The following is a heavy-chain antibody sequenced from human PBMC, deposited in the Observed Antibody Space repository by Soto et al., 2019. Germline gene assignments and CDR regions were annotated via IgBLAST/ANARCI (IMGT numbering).Heavy chain of an antibody. Sequence: VASVKVSCQASGYTNITYGISWVRQAPGQGLEWMGWISAYNGNTNYAQKLQGRVTMTTDTSTSTAYMELRSLRSDDTAVYYCASTVIDSSGPYAFDIWGQGTMVTVSS. J-gene: IGHJ3*02. CDR2: ISAYNGNT. D-gene: IGHD3-22*01. CDR3: ASTVIDSSGPYAFDI. CDR1: GYTNITYG. V-gene: IGHV1-18*01.